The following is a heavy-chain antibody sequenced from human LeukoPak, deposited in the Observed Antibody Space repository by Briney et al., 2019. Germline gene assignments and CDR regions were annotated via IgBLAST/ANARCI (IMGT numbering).Heavy chain of an antibody. CDR1: GFTFSSYA. CDR2: ISYDGSNK. J-gene: IGHJ4*02. Sequence: GGSLRLSCAASGFTFSSYAMRWVRQAPGKGLEWVAVISYDGSNKYYADSVKGRFTISRDNSKNTLYLQMNSLRAEDTAVHYCARGALWYSYGDPLTSSIDYWGQGTLVTVSS. D-gene: IGHD4-17*01. CDR3: ARGALWYSYGDPLTSSIDY. V-gene: IGHV3-30-3*01.